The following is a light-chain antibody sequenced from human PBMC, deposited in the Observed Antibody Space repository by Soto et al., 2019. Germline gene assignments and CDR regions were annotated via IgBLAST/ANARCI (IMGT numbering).Light chain of an antibody. J-gene: IGKJ1*01. CDR1: QSISSY. V-gene: IGKV1-5*01. CDR2: AAS. CDR3: QHYNSYSEA. Sequence: DIQMTQSPSSLSASVGDRVTITCRASQSISSYLNWYEQKPGKVPKRLIYAASSLESGVPSRFSGSGSGTEFTLTISSLQPDDFATYYCQHYNSYSEAFGQGTKVDIK.